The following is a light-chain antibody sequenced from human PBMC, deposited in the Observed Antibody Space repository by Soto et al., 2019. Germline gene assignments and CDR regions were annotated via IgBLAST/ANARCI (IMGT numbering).Light chain of an antibody. J-gene: IGLJ2*01. V-gene: IGLV1-51*02. Sequence: SVLTQPPSVSAAPGQKVTISCSGSSSNIGKNFVSWYQQFPGTAPKVLIYENNKRLSGIPDRFSGSKSGTSVTLGITGLQTGVEAFYYCASWDSSLYGVVFGGGTKLTVL. CDR2: ENN. CDR1: SSNIGKNF. CDR3: ASWDSSLYGVV.